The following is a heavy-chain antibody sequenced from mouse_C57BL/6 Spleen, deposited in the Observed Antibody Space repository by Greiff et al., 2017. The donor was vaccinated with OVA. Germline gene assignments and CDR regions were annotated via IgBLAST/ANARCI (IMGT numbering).Heavy chain of an antibody. CDR3: AKVLFSTIVTPFDY. J-gene: IGHJ2*01. CDR1: GYTFTGYW. Sequence: VNLVESGAELMKPGASVKLSCKATGYTFTGYWIEWVKQRPGHGLEWIGEILPGSGSTNYNEKFKGKATFTADTSSNTAYMQLSSLTTEDSAIYYCAKVLFSTIVTPFDYWGQGTTLTVSS. V-gene: IGHV1-9*01. D-gene: IGHD2-5*01. CDR2: ILPGSGST.